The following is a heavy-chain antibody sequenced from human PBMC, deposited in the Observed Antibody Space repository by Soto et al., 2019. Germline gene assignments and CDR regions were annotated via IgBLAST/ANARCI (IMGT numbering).Heavy chain of an antibody. CDR3: ARGGGSDSFDY. CDR2: INHLETT. Sequence: TLSLTCTVSGASITYGGYSWSWIRQTPGKGLEWIGYINHLETTFYNPSFESRLTLSIDRAKNQFSLKLHSMSAADRAVYFCARGGGSDSFDYWGQGILVTVSS. V-gene: IGHV4-30-2*01. J-gene: IGHJ4*02. CDR1: GASITYGGYS. D-gene: IGHD1-26*01.